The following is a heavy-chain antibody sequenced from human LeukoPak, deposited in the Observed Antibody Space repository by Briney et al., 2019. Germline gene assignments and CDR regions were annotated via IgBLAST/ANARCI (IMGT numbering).Heavy chain of an antibody. CDR3: ARGSGYLLDRDY. CDR1: GGSISSGSYY. V-gene: IGHV4-61*02. D-gene: IGHD3-22*01. J-gene: IGHJ4*02. Sequence: PSQTLSLTCTVSGGSISSGSYYWSWIRQPAGKGLEWIGRIYTSGSTNYNPSLKSRVTISVDTSKNQFSLRLRSVTAADTAVYYCARGSGYLLDRDYWGQGTLVTVSS. CDR2: IYTSGST.